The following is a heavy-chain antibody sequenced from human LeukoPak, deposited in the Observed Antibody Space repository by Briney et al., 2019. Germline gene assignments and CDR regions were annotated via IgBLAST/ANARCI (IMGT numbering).Heavy chain of an antibody. CDR1: GGSFSGYY. V-gene: IGHV4-34*01. CDR3: ARVFTPNSPWHFASINYMDV. Sequence: SETLSLTCAVYGGSFSGYYWSWIRQPPGKGLEWIGEINHSGSTNYNPSLKSRVTISVDTSKNQFSLKLSSVTAADTAVYYCARVFTPNSPWHFASINYMDVWGKGTTVTVSS. D-gene: IGHD3-3*02. J-gene: IGHJ6*03. CDR2: INHSGST.